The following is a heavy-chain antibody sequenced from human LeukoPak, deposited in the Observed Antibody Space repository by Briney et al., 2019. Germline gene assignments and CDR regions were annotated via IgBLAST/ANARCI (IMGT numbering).Heavy chain of an antibody. J-gene: IGHJ5*02. Sequence: SVKVSCKASGGTFSSYAISWVRQAPGQGLEWMGRIIPILGIANYAQKFQGRVTITADKSTSTAYMELSSLRSEDTAVYYCARCAALEHNWFDPWGQGTLVTVSS. CDR1: GGTFSSYA. D-gene: IGHD6-6*01. CDR3: ARCAALEHNWFDP. CDR2: IIPILGIA. V-gene: IGHV1-69*04.